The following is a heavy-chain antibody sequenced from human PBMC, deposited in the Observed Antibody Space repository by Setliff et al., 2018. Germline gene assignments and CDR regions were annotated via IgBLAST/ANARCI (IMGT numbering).Heavy chain of an antibody. V-gene: IGHV1-69*04. CDR2: IIPILGIA. CDR3: ARDISLGKAAVWFGELKGWFDP. CDR1: GGTFSSYT. D-gene: IGHD3-10*01. Sequence: SVKVSCKASGGTFSSYTISWVRQAPGQGLEWMGRIIPILGIANYAQKFQGRVTITADKSTSTAYMELSSLRSEDTAVYYCARDISLGKAAVWFGELKGWFDPWGQGTLVAVSS. J-gene: IGHJ5*02.